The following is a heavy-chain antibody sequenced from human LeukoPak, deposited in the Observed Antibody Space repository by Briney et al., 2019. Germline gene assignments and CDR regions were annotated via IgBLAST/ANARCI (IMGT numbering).Heavy chain of an antibody. V-gene: IGHV1-3*01. Sequence: GASVKVSCKASGYIFTNHAMHWVRQAPGQGLEWMGWINAGNGNTKYSQKFQGRVTITRDTSASTAYMELSSLRSEDTAVYYCARSLRWLHYLDYWGQGTLVTVSS. CDR1: GYIFTNHA. D-gene: IGHD4-23*01. CDR3: ARSLRWLHYLDY. J-gene: IGHJ4*02. CDR2: INAGNGNT.